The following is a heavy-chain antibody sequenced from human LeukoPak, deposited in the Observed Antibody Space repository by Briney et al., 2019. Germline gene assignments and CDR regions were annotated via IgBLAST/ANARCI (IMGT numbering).Heavy chain of an antibody. D-gene: IGHD6-19*01. Sequence: GGSLRLSCAASGFTFGTYAMNWVRQAPGKGLEWVSYISSNSSTIYFPDSVKGRFTISRDNAKNSLYLQMNGLRDEDTAVYYCARDAGSGYFDYWGQGTLVTVSS. CDR1: GFTFGTYA. V-gene: IGHV3-48*02. CDR2: ISSNSSTI. J-gene: IGHJ4*02. CDR3: ARDAGSGYFDY.